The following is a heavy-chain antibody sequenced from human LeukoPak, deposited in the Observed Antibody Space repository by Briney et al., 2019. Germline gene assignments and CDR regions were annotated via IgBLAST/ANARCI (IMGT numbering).Heavy chain of an antibody. CDR2: IRSKTDGGTT. CDR1: GFTFSSYS. D-gene: IGHD6-13*01. CDR3: TTDHGRIAVAGTMEPY. J-gene: IGHJ4*02. V-gene: IGHV3-15*01. Sequence: RSGGSLRLSCAASGFTFSSYSMSWVRQAPGKGLEWVGRIRSKTDGGTTDYAAPVKGRFTISRDDSKNTLYLQMDSLKTEDTAVYYCTTDHGRIAVAGTMEPYWGQGTLVTVSS.